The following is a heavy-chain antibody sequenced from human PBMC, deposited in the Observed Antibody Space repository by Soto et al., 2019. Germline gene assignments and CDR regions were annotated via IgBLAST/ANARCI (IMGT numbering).Heavy chain of an antibody. CDR1: GFTFSSYA. J-gene: IGHJ6*02. CDR3: ARDRSVYSLYYYYGMDV. CDR2: ISYDGSNK. D-gene: IGHD5-18*01. Sequence: ESGGGVVQPGRSLRLSCAASGFTFSSYAMHWVRQAPGKGLEWVAVISYDGSNKYYADSVKGRFTISRDNSKNTLYLQMNSLRAEDTAVYYCARDRSVYSLYYYYGMDVWGQGTTVTVSS. V-gene: IGHV3-30-3*01.